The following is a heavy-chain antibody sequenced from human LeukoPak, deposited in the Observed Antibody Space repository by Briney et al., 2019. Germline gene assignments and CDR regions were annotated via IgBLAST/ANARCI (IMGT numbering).Heavy chain of an antibody. V-gene: IGHV4-34*01. CDR2: INHSGST. Sequence: SETLSLTCAVYGGSFSGYYWSWIRQPPGKGPEWIGEINHSGSTNYNPSLKSRVTISVDTSKNQFSLKLSSVTAADTAVYYCAREYYYDSSPPGYWGQGTLVTVSS. J-gene: IGHJ4*02. CDR3: AREYYYDSSPPGY. CDR1: GGSFSGYY. D-gene: IGHD3-22*01.